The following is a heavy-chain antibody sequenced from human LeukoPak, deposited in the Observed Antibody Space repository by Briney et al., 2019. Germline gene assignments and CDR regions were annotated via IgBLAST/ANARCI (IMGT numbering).Heavy chain of an antibody. CDR2: TSPGETFT. D-gene: IGHD2/OR15-2a*01. Sequence: VGSVTLSCPASGFTLSNYWMYWVRQAPGKGLVWVGRTSPGETFTAYAHSVQGRFSISRDIAMNTFYLQMNSLRADDTAVYYCGRDLWPSDHWGQGTLVTVSS. CDR1: GFTLSNYW. J-gene: IGHJ4*02. V-gene: IGHV3-74*01. CDR3: GRDLWPSDH.